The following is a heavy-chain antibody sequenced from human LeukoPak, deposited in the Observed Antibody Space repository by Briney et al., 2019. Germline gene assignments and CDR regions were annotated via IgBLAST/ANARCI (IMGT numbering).Heavy chain of an antibody. CDR3: AREGYCSGGSCYSDYYYYMDV. Sequence: VKVSSKASGGTFISYAISWVRQAPGQGLEWMGRIIPIFGTANYAQKFQGRVTITADKSTSTAYMELSSLRSEDTAVYYCAREGYCSGGSCYSDYYYYMDVWGKGTTVTVSS. CDR2: IIPIFGTA. J-gene: IGHJ6*03. CDR1: GGTFISYA. V-gene: IGHV1-69*06. D-gene: IGHD2-15*01.